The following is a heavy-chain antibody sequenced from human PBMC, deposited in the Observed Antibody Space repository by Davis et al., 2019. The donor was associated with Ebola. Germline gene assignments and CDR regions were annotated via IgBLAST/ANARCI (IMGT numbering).Heavy chain of an antibody. J-gene: IGHJ4*02. CDR1: GFTFSGSA. V-gene: IGHV3-73*01. CDR2: IRIKANSYAT. D-gene: IGHD4-17*01. CDR3: TATVTTDY. Sequence: GESLKISCAASGFTFSGSAMHWVRQASGKGLEWVGRIRIKANSYATAYAASVKGRFTISRDDSKNTAYLQMNSLKTEDTAVYYCTATVTTDYWGQGTLVTVSS.